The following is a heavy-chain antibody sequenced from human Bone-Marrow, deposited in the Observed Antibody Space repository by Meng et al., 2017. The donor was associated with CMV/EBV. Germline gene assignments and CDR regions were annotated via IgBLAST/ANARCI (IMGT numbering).Heavy chain of an antibody. CDR3: ARDGIETTFDY. CDR2: ISSSSSTI. CDR1: GFTFSDYS. Sequence: GGSLRLSCAASGFTFSDYSMNWVRQAPGKGLEWVSYISSSSSTIYYANSVKGRFTFSRDNAKNSLYLQMNSLRAEDTAVYYCARDGIETTFDYWGQGTLVPVSS. D-gene: IGHD1-7*01. J-gene: IGHJ4*02. V-gene: IGHV3-48*04.